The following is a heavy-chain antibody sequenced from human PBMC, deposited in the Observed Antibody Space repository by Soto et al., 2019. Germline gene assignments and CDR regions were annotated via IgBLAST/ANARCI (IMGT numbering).Heavy chain of an antibody. D-gene: IGHD3-9*01. CDR1: GGSISSSSYY. V-gene: IGHV4-39*01. CDR3: ASPTRGYFDWLGSDPALGN. J-gene: IGHJ4*02. Sequence: QLQLQESGPGLVKPSETLSLTCTVSGGSISSSSYYWGWIRQPPGKGLEWIGSIYYSGSTYYNPSHKSRVAIPVETSKNQFSLKRSSVTAADTAVYYCASPTRGYFDWLGSDPALGNWGQGTLVTVSS. CDR2: IYYSGST.